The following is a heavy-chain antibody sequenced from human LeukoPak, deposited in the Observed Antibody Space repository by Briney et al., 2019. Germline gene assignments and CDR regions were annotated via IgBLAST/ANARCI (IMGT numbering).Heavy chain of an antibody. D-gene: IGHD2-15*01. CDR1: GYTFTRYY. CDR2: INPKSGGT. J-gene: IGHJ4*02. Sequence: ASVKVSCKASGYTFTRYYMHWVRQAPGQGLEWMGWINPKSGGTNYAQKFQGRVTMTRDTSISTAYMELSRLRSDDTAVYYCARGAPYCSGGSCYYYFDYWGQGTLVTVSS. CDR3: ARGAPYCSGGSCYYYFDY. V-gene: IGHV1-2*02.